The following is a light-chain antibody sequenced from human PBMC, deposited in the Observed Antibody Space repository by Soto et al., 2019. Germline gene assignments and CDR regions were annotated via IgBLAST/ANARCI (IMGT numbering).Light chain of an antibody. CDR3: QQRSNLIT. CDR2: DAS. Sequence: SPGERATLSCRASQSVSSYLAWYQQKPGQAPRLLIYDASNRATGIPARFSGSGSGTDFTLTISSLEPEDFAVYYCQQRSNLITFGQGTRLEIK. CDR1: QSVSSY. J-gene: IGKJ5*01. V-gene: IGKV3-11*01.